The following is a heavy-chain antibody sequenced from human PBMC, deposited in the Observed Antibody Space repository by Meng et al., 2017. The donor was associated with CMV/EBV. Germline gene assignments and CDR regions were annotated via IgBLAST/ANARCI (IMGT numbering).Heavy chain of an antibody. CDR1: GFTFSSYS. D-gene: IGHD2-15*01. CDR3: ARGPYCSGGSCYSVYYYYSMDV. J-gene: IGHJ6*02. V-gene: IGHV3-21*01. CDR2: ISSSSSYI. Sequence: GESLKISCAASGFTFSSYSMNWVRQAPGKGLEWVSSISSSSSYIYYADSVKGRFTISRDNSKNTLYLHMNSLRAEDTAVYYCARGPYCSGGSCYSVYYYYSMDVWGQGTTVTVSS.